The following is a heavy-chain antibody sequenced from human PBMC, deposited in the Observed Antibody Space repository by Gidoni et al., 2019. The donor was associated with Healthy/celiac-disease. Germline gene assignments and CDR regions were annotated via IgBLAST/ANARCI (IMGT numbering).Heavy chain of an antibody. J-gene: IGHJ4*02. CDR1: GFPFSSYA. CDR3: AKAGYYDFKGTDDY. D-gene: IGHD3-3*01. CDR2: ISGSGGST. Sequence: EVQLLESGGGLLRLGGSLSLPCAASGFPFSSYAMSWVRQAPGKGLEWVSAISGSGGSTYYADSVKGRFTISRDNSKNTLYLQMNSLRAEDTAVYYCAKAGYYDFKGTDDYWGQGTLVTVSS. V-gene: IGHV3-23*01.